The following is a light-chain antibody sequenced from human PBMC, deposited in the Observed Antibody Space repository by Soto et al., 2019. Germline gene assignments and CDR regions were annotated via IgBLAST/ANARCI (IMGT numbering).Light chain of an antibody. CDR3: QQRSNWPPT. CDR1: QSVSSY. CDR2: DAS. V-gene: IGKV3-11*01. Sequence: EIGLTQSPATLSLSPGERATLSCRASQSVSSYLAWYQQKPGQAPRLLIYDASNRATAIPARFSGSGSGTEFTLTIRSLEPEDFAVYYCQQRSNWPPTFGQGTKLEI. J-gene: IGKJ2*01.